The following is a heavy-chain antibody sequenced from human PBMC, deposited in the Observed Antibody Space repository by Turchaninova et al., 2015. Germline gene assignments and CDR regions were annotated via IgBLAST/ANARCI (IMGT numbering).Heavy chain of an antibody. CDR3: ARDSTPMIPFGWFDP. Sequence: QVQLVQSGAEVKKPGASVKVPCKASGYTFTSYGISWGRQAPGQGLEWMGWISANNGNTIYAQKVQGRVTMTTDTSTTTAYMELRSLTFDDTAVYYCARDSTPMIPFGWFDPWGQGTLVTVSS. J-gene: IGHJ5*02. CDR2: ISANNGNT. D-gene: IGHD3-16*01. V-gene: IGHV1-18*04. CDR1: GYTFTSYG.